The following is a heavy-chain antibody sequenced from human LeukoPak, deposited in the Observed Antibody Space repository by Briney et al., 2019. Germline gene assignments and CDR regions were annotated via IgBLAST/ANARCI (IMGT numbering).Heavy chain of an antibody. CDR1: GGTFSSYT. V-gene: IGHV1-69*04. CDR2: IIPILGIA. CDR3: AREVSVVPAAVGAFDI. Sequence: SVKVSCKASGGTFSSYTISWVRQAPGQGLEWVGRIIPILGIANYAQKFQGRVTITADKSTSTAYMELSSLRSEDTAVYYCAREVSVVPAAVGAFDIWGQGTMVTVSP. D-gene: IGHD2-2*01. J-gene: IGHJ3*02.